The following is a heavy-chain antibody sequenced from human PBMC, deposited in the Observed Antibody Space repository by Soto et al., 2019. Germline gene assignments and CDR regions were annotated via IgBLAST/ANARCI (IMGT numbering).Heavy chain of an antibody. Sequence: QVQLVQSGAEVKKPGASVKVSCKASGYTFTSYDINWVRQATGQGLEWMGWMNPNSGNTGYAQKFQGRVTMTRNTSISTVYMELSSLRSEDTAVYYCARGRLDGSGSYFGFDPWGQGTLVTVSS. CDR2: MNPNSGNT. J-gene: IGHJ5*02. D-gene: IGHD3-10*01. CDR3: ARGRLDGSGSYFGFDP. CDR1: GYTFTSYD. V-gene: IGHV1-8*01.